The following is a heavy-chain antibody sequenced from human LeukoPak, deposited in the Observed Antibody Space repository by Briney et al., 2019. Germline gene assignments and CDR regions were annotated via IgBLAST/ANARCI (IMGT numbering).Heavy chain of an antibody. D-gene: IGHD6-13*01. V-gene: IGHV1-69*13. CDR3: ARGLSSSWPYYYYYYMDV. Sequence: SVKVSRKASGGTFSSYAISWVRQAPGQGLEWMGGIIPIFGTANYAQKFQGRVTITADESTSTAYMELSSLRSEDTAVYYCARGLSSSWPYYYYYYMDVWGKGTTVTVSS. CDR1: GGTFSSYA. CDR2: IIPIFGTA. J-gene: IGHJ6*03.